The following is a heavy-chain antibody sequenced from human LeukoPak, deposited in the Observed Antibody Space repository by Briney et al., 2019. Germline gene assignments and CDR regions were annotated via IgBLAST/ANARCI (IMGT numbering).Heavy chain of an antibody. D-gene: IGHD3-10*01. CDR3: ARGGMVRGVMPEYFQH. J-gene: IGHJ1*01. Sequence: SETLSLTCTVSGGSISSTSYYWGWIRQPPGKGLEWIGNIYYSGSTYYNPSLKSRVTISVDTSKNQFSLKLSSVTAADTAVYYCARGGMVRGVMPEYFQHWGQGTLVTVSS. CDR2: IYYSGST. CDR1: GGSISSTSYY. V-gene: IGHV4-39*07.